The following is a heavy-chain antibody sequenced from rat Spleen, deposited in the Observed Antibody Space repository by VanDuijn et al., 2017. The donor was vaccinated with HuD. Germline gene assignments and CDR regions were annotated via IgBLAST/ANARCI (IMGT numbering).Heavy chain of an antibody. V-gene: IGHV5-29*01. Sequence: EVQLVESGGGLVQPGRSLKLSCAASGFTFTDYDMAWVRQAPTKGLEWVATIYSDGNTASYRHSVKDRFTISRDNAKSTLYLQMDSLGSEDTATYYCTRRDFGYTYGYWGQGVMVTVSS. CDR1: GFTFTDYD. CDR2: IYSDGNTA. D-gene: IGHD2-1*01. CDR3: TRRDFGYTYGY. J-gene: IGHJ2*01.